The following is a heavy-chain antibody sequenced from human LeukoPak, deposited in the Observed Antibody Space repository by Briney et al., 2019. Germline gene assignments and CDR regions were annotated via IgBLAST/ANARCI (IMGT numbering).Heavy chain of an antibody. CDR1: GGSFGGYY. J-gene: IGHJ6*03. Sequence: SETLSLTCAVYGGSFGGYYWSWIRQPPGKGLEWIGEINHSGSTNYNPSLKSRVTISVDTSKNQFSLKLSSVTAADTAVYYCARSGDSSSSRRYYYYYYMDVWGKGTTVTVSS. D-gene: IGHD6-6*01. CDR2: INHSGST. CDR3: ARSGDSSSSRRYYYYYYMDV. V-gene: IGHV4-34*01.